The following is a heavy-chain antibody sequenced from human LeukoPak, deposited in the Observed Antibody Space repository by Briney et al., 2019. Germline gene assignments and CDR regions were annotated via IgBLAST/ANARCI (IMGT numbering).Heavy chain of an antibody. Sequence: KASETLSLTCTVSGGTISSGGYYWSWIRQPPGKGLEWIGYIYHSGSTYYNPSLKSRVTISVDRSKNQFSLKLSSVTAADTAVYYCARVDLGSSGEPHTDYWGQGTLVTVSS. D-gene: IGHD6-13*01. CDR2: IYHSGST. CDR1: GGTISSGGYY. CDR3: ARVDLGSSGEPHTDY. V-gene: IGHV4-30-2*01. J-gene: IGHJ4*02.